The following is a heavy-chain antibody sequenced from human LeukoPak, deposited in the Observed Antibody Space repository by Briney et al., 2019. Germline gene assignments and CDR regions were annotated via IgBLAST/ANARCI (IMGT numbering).Heavy chain of an antibody. V-gene: IGHV4-4*02. CDR2: IYHSGST. Sequence: SETLSLTCAVSGGSISSSNWWSWVRQPPGKGLEWSGEIYHSGSTNYNPSLKRRVTISVGKSKNQFSLKLRSVTAADTALYYCARDLTVTTIAFDIWGQGTMVTVSS. D-gene: IGHD4-17*01. J-gene: IGHJ3*02. CDR3: ARDLTVTTIAFDI. CDR1: GGSISSSNW.